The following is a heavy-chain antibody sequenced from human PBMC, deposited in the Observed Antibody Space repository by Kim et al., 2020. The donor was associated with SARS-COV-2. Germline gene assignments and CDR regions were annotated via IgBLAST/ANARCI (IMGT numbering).Heavy chain of an antibody. CDR3: ARERYSGGWYSDF. D-gene: IGHD6-19*01. J-gene: IGHJ4*02. Sequence: PSLKSRVAISLDASENQFSLDLSSVTAADTAVYYCARERYSGGWYSDFWGQGILVTVSS. V-gene: IGHV4-59*01.